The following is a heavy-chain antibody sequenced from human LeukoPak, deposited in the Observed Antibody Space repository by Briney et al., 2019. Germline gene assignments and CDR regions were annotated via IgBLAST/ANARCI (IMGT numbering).Heavy chain of an antibody. CDR1: GFTFSSYG. CDR3: AKDAVRFLEWLFYYFAY. CDR2: IRYDGSNK. V-gene: IGHV3-30*02. D-gene: IGHD3-3*01. Sequence: PGGSLRLSCAASGFTFSSYGMHWVRQAPGKGLEWVAFIRYDGSNKYYADSVKGRFTISRDNTKNTLYLQMNSLRAEDTAVYYCAKDAVRFLEWLFYYFAYWGQGTLVTVSS. J-gene: IGHJ4*02.